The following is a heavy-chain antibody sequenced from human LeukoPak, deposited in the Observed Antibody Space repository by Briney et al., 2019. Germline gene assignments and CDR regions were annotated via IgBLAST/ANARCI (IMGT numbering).Heavy chain of an antibody. CDR2: IYYSGST. Sequence: SETLSLTCTVSGGSISSSSYYWGWIRQPPGKGLEWIGSIYYSGSTYYNPSLKSRVTISVDTSKNQFSLNLSSVTAADTALYYCAREGWEVFFAYWGQGTLVTVSS. CDR1: GGSISSSSYY. CDR3: AREGWEVFFAY. J-gene: IGHJ4*02. V-gene: IGHV4-39*07. D-gene: IGHD1-26*01.